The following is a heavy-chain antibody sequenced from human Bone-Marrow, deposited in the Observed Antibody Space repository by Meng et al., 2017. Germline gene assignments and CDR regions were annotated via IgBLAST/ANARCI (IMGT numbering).Heavy chain of an antibody. CDR2: INAGNGNT. CDR3: ARDIGLFGVVIIGYYGMDV. V-gene: IGHV1-3*01. J-gene: IGHJ6*02. Sequence: ASVKVSCKASGYTFTSYAMHWVRQAPGQRLEWMGWINAGNGNTKYSQKFQGRVTITRDTSASTAYMELSSLRSEDTAVYYCARDIGLFGVVIIGYYGMDVWGQGTTVTVSS. D-gene: IGHD3-3*01. CDR1: GYTFTSYA.